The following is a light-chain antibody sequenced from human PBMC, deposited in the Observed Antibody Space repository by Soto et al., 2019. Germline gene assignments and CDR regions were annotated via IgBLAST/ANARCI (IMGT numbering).Light chain of an antibody. Sequence: DIQMTQSPSYLSASVGDRVTITCRTSHSFSIYLNWYQQKPGKAPKLLIYAASSLGSGVPSRFSGSGSGTDFTLIISSLQPEDIATYYCQQSYSTPWTLGQGTKVEIK. CDR3: QQSYSTPWT. V-gene: IGKV1-39*01. CDR2: AAS. CDR1: HSFSIY. J-gene: IGKJ1*01.